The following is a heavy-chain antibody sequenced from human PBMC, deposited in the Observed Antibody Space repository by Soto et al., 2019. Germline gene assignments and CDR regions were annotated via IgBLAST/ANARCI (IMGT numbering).Heavy chain of an antibody. CDR1: GFTIRDHF. J-gene: IGHJ4*02. CDR2: TKNIGNNYAT. Sequence: EVQVVESGGGLVQPGGSLRLSCAASGFTIRDHFIDWVRQAPGKGLEWVGRTKNIGNNYATEYAASVKGRSTISRDDSTNSVYLYMDSLKSEDTAVYFCARGGNEYRHWGQGTLVTVSS. D-gene: IGHD5-12*01. V-gene: IGHV3-72*01. CDR3: ARGGNEYRH.